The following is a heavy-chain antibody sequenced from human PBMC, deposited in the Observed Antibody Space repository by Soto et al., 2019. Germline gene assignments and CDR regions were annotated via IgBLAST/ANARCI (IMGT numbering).Heavy chain of an antibody. J-gene: IGHJ4*02. CDR3: ASSYGSGYRAFDY. CDR2: INPILSMS. V-gene: IGHV1-69*02. CDR1: GDTFTFYS. D-gene: IGHD3-10*01. Sequence: QVQLVQSGAEVKRPGSSVKVSCKASGDTFTFYSINWVRQAPGLGLEWMGRINPILSMSNYAQRFQGRVTRTADKSTSTGYMELSSLRSEDTAIYYCASSYGSGYRAFDYWGQGALVTVSS.